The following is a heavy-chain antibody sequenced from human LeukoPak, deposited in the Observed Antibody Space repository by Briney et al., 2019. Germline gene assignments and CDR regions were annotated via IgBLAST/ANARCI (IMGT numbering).Heavy chain of an antibody. Sequence: ASVKVSCKASGGTFSSYAISWVRQAPGQGLEWMGGIIPIFGTANYAQKFQGRVTITADESTSTAYMELSSLRSEDTAVYYCARGHYGSAAYFELDYWGQGTLVTVSS. V-gene: IGHV1-69*13. CDR1: GGTFSSYA. J-gene: IGHJ4*02. CDR3: ARGHYGSAAYFELDY. D-gene: IGHD3-10*01. CDR2: IIPIFGTA.